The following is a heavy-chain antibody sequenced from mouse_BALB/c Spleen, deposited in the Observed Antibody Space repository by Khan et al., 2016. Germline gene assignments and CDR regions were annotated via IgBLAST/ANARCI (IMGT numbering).Heavy chain of an antibody. Sequence: QVRLQQSGAELARPGASVKLSCKASGYTFTDYYINWVKQRTGQGLEWIGEIYPGNADIYFNEKFKGKATLTADKSSSTAYMQLSSLTSEDSAVYFCARENYGSSPPFAYWGQGTLVTVSA. CDR2: IYPGNADI. CDR1: GYTFTDYY. V-gene: IGHV1-77*01. D-gene: IGHD1-1*01. CDR3: ARENYGSSPPFAY. J-gene: IGHJ3*01.